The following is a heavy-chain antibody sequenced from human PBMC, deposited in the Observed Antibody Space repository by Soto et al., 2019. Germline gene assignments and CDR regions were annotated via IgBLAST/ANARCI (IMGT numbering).Heavy chain of an antibody. CDR1: GFTFSDYY. D-gene: IGHD1-1*01. CDR2: ISSSSSYS. J-gene: IGHJ4*02. CDR3: ARELEQSYFDY. Sequence: GGSLRLSCAASGFTFSDYYMSWIRQAPGKGLEWVSYISSSSSYSNYADSVKGRFTISRDNAKNSLYLQMNSLRAEDTAVYYCARELEQSYFDYWGQGTLVTVSS. V-gene: IGHV3-11*05.